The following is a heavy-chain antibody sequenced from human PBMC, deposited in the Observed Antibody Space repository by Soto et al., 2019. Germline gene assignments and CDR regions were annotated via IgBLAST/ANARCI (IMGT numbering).Heavy chain of an antibody. D-gene: IGHD2-15*01. J-gene: IGHJ4*02. Sequence: QVQLVESGGGVVQPGRSLRLSCAASGFTFSSYGMHWVRQAPGKGLEWVAVISYDGSNKYYADSVKGRFTISRDNSKNTLYLQMNSLRAEDTAVDYCAKDPVGYCSGGSCLGPDYWGQGTLVTVSS. CDR3: AKDPVGYCSGGSCLGPDY. CDR1: GFTFSSYG. CDR2: ISYDGSNK. V-gene: IGHV3-30*18.